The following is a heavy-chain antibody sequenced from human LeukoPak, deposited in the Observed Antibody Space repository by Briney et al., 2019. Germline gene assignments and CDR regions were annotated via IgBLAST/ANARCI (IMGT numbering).Heavy chain of an antibody. CDR1: GFTFSNYG. CDR3: AREWGLYGSGSYYPQGFDY. J-gene: IGHJ4*02. V-gene: IGHV3-30*03. CDR2: ISNDGSIK. Sequence: GGSLRLSCTASGFTFSNYGMHWIRQAPGEGLEWVAVISNDGSIKYYADPVKGRFTVSRDNSKNTLYLQMNSLRAEDTAVYYCAREWGLYGSGSYYPQGFDYWGQGTLVTVSS. D-gene: IGHD3-10*01.